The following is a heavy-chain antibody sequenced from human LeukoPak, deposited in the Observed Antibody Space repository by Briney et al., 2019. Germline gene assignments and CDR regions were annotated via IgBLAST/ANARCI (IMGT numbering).Heavy chain of an antibody. CDR2: TSAYNGNT. J-gene: IGHJ4*02. CDR1: GYTFTSYG. D-gene: IGHD3-22*01. Sequence: ASVTVSCKASGYTFTSYGISWVRQAPGQGLEWMGWTSAYNGNTNYAQKLQGRVTMTTDTSTSTAYMELRSLRSDDTAVYYCARTYDSSGYAFFGDYWGQGTLVTVSS. CDR3: ARTYDSSGYAFFGDY. V-gene: IGHV1-18*01.